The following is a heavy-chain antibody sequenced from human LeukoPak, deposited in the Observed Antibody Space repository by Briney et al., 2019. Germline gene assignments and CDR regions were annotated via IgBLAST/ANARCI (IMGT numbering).Heavy chain of an antibody. CDR3: ARGERAGFLAYCGGDCYSGIDY. CDR2: INHSGST. D-gene: IGHD2-21*02. V-gene: IGHV4-34*01. Sequence: SETLSLTCAVYGGSFSSYYWSWIRQPPGKGLEWIGEINHSGSTNYNPSLKSRVTISVDSSKNQFSLKPSSVTAADTAVYYCARGERAGFLAYCGGDCYSGIDYWGQGTLVTVSS. CDR1: GGSFSSYY. J-gene: IGHJ4*02.